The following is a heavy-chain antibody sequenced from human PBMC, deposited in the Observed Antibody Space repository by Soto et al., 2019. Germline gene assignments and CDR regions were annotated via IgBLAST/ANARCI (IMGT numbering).Heavy chain of an antibody. CDR1: GGTFSSYA. Sequence: RASVKVSCKASGGTFSSYAISWVRQAPGQGLEWMGGIIPIFGTANYAQKFQGRVTITADESTSTAYMELSSLRSEDTAVYYCARDYYYDSSGLHPFDYWGQGTLVTVSS. J-gene: IGHJ4*02. D-gene: IGHD3-22*01. CDR3: ARDYYYDSSGLHPFDY. CDR2: IIPIFGTA. V-gene: IGHV1-69*13.